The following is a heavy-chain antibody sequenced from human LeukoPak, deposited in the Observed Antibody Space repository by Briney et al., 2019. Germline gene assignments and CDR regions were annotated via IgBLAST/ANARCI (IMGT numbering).Heavy chain of an antibody. J-gene: IGHJ3*02. D-gene: IGHD6-19*01. CDR1: GFTFSSYS. V-gene: IGHV3-21*01. CDR2: ISSSRIYI. Sequence: PGGSLRLSCAASGFTFSSYSMNWVRPAPGKGLEWVSSISSSRIYIYYADSVKGRFTISRDNAKKSVHLQMNSLRAEDTAVYYCARGASVVAGSDNAFDIWGQGTMVTVSS. CDR3: ARGASVVAGSDNAFDI.